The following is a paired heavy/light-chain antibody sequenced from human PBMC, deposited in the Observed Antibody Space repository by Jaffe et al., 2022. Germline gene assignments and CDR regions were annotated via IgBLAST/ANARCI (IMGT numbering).Heavy chain of an antibody. CDR1: GGSFSGGAYY. CDR3: ATRMITFNLGDYMDV. D-gene: IGHD3-16*01. CDR2: FYTSGSAT. V-gene: IGHV4-61*02. Sequence: QVQLQESGPGLVKPSQTLSLICNVSGGSFSGGAYYLSWIRQPAGKGLEWIGRFYTSGSATNYNPSLESRATISVDTSKNQFSLKLRSVTAADTAVYYCATRMITFNLGDYMDVWGKGTTVTVSS. J-gene: IGHJ6*03.
Light chain of an antibody. J-gene: IGKJ4*01. V-gene: IGKV3-15*01. CDR1: RTVSSS. CDR3: QQYYNWPLT. Sequence: EIVLTQSPATLSVSPGERATLSCRASRTVSSSLAWYQQKPGQAPRLLMYGASTRATGVPNRFTATGSGTDFTLTISGLQSEDFTVYYCQQYYNWPLTFGGGTKVEI. CDR2: GAS.